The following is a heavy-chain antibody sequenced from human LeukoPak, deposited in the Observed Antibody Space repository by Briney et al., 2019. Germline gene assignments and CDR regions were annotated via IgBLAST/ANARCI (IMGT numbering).Heavy chain of an antibody. J-gene: IGHJ3*02. Sequence: SEALSLTCTISGGSISSYYWSWIRQPPGKGLEWIGYIYYSGSTNYNPSLKSRVTISVDTSKNQFSLKLSSVTAADTAVYYCARHDRDDSSCYYVHAFDIWGQGTMVTVSS. CDR2: IYYSGST. V-gene: IGHV4-59*08. D-gene: IGHD3-22*01. CDR1: GGSISSYY. CDR3: ARHDRDDSSCYYVHAFDI.